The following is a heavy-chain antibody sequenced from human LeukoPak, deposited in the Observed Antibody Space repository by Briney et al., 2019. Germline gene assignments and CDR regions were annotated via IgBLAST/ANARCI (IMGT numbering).Heavy chain of an antibody. CDR1: GFTFSNYW. D-gene: IGHD1-26*01. CDR2: INQDGSET. J-gene: IGHJ4*02. V-gene: IGHV3-7*05. CDR3: ANALGAHYFDY. Sequence: GGALRLSCAASGFTFSNYWMIWLRQAPGKGLEWVANINQDGSETYYVDSVRGRFNISRDNAKNSLYLQMNSLSAEDTAEYYCANALGAHYFDYWGQGTLVTVSS.